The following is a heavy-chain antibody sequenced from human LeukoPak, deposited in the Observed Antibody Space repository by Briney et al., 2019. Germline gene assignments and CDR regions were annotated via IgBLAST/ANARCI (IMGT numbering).Heavy chain of an antibody. Sequence: SETLSLTCAVYVEPFSNYFWSWIRQSPGKGLEWIGEINHGGSTNYNSSLTGRVTISVDTSKNQFSLNLSSVTAADTAIYYCARGLGQYDYWAQGTLVIVSS. CDR3: ARGLGQYDY. D-gene: IGHD5-24*01. V-gene: IGHV4-34*01. CDR1: VEPFSNYF. J-gene: IGHJ4*02. CDR2: INHGGST.